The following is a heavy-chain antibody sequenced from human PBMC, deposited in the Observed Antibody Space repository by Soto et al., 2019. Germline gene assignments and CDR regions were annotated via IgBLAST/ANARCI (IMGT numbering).Heavy chain of an antibody. CDR1: GYTFTTYG. CDR3: ARDHGGSYQADSFDP. J-gene: IGHJ5*02. D-gene: IGHD1-26*01. Sequence: QVQLVQSGVEVKKRGASVKVSCKASGYTFTTYGISWVRQAPGQGLEWVGWVSPYDGDTNYADALQGRVTMTTDTSTTTAYMELRSLRSDDTAMYYCARDHGGSYQADSFDPWGQGTLVIVSS. V-gene: IGHV1-18*01. CDR2: VSPYDGDT.